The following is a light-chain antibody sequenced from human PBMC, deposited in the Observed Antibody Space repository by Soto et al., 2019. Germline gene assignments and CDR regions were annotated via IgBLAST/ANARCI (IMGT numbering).Light chain of an antibody. J-gene: IGKJ4*01. V-gene: IGKV3-11*01. CDR2: DAS. Sequence: EIVLTQSPATLSLSPGERATLSCRASQSVSGYLAWYQQKPGQAPRLLMYDASNRATGIPARFSGSGSGTGVAGGISGGEAGGGAGGGCQQRSNWPSTFGGGTKVEIK. CDR1: QSVSGY. CDR3: QQRSNWPST.